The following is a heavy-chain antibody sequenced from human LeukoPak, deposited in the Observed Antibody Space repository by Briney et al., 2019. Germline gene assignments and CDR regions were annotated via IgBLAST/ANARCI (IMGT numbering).Heavy chain of an antibody. CDR2: TIPIFGTA. CDR3: TRVKWAGDRAFDI. V-gene: IGHV1-69*13. Sequence: ASVKVSCKPSGGTLSSYAISWVRQAPGQGLEWMGGTIPIFGTANYAQKFQGRVTITADESTSTDYMELSSLRSEDTAVYYCTRVKWAGDRAFDIWGQGTMVTVSS. CDR1: GGTLSSYA. J-gene: IGHJ3*02. D-gene: IGHD7-27*01.